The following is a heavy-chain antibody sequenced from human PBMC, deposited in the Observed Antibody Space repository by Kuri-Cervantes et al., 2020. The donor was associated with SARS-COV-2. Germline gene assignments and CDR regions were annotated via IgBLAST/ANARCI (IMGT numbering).Heavy chain of an antibody. D-gene: IGHD6-6*01. CDR3: AGLSSIAAPTDY. CDR2: IYHSGST. CDR1: GYSISSGYY. V-gene: IGHV4-38-2*01. Sequence: GSLRLSCAVSGYSISSGYYWGWIRQPPGKGLEWIGSIYHSGSTYYNPSLKSRVTISVDTSKNQFSLKLSSVTAADTAVYYCAGLSSIAAPTDYWGQGTLVTVSS. J-gene: IGHJ4*02.